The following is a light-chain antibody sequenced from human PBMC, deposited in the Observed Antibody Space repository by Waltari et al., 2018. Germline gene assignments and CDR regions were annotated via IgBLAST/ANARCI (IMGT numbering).Light chain of an antibody. J-gene: IGKJ4*01. CDR1: HSLLHRNGYTY. V-gene: IGKV2-28*01. CDR2: LGS. CDR3: MQALEIPVT. Sequence: DIVMTQSPLSLPVTPGEPASISCRSSHSLLHRNGYTYLAWYLQKPGQSPQLLIYLGSHRASGVPDRFSGSGSGTDFKLKISRVEAEDVGVYYCMQALEIPVTFGGGTKVEI.